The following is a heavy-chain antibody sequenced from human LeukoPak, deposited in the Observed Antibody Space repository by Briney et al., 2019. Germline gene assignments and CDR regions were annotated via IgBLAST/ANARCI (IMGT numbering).Heavy chain of an antibody. D-gene: IGHD2-15*01. CDR1: GFTFSNYA. J-gene: IGHJ4*02. CDR2: ISGSDGST. Sequence: GGSLRLSCTASGFTFSNYAMSWVRQAPGKGLEWVSTISGSDGSTYYADSVKGRFTISRDNSKNTLYLQMNSLRVEDTAIYYWAKGRGYCAGGSCYADYWGQGTLVTVSS. CDR3: AKGRGYCAGGSCYADY. V-gene: IGHV3-23*01.